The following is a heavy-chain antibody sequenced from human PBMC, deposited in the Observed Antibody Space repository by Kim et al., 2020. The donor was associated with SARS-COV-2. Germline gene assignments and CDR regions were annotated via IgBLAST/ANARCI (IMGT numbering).Heavy chain of an antibody. D-gene: IGHD3-22*01. V-gene: IGHV1-69*13. J-gene: IGHJ3*02. Sequence: SVKVSCKASGGTFSSYAISWVRQAPGQGLEWMGGIIPIFGTANYAQKFQGRVTITADESTSTAYMELSSLRSEDTAVYYCARVGYTYYYDSSGYYFDAFDIWGQGTMVTVSS. CDR1: GGTFSSYA. CDR3: ARVGYTYYYDSSGYYFDAFDI. CDR2: IIPIFGTA.